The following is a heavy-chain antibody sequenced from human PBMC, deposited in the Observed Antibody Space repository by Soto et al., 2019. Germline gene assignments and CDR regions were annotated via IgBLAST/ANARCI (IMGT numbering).Heavy chain of an antibody. D-gene: IGHD3-10*01. Sequence: QVQLVESGGGVVQPGRSLRLSCAASGFTFSSYGMHWVRQAPGKGLEWVAVISYDGSNKYYADSVKGRFTISRDNSKNPLYLQMNSLRAEDTAVYYCAKVMYGSGRLPLYWGQGTLVTVSS. CDR2: ISYDGSNK. CDR1: GFTFSSYG. CDR3: AKVMYGSGRLPLY. V-gene: IGHV3-30*18. J-gene: IGHJ4*02.